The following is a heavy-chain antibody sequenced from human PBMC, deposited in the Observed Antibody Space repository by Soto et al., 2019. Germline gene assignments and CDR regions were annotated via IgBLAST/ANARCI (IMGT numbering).Heavy chain of an antibody. J-gene: IGHJ4*02. CDR2: IIPIFGTA. V-gene: IGHV1-69*13. CDR3: ARDGGGSYYFDY. CDR1: GGTFSSHA. D-gene: IGHD1-26*01. Sequence: VASVKVSCKASGGTFSSHAISWVRQAPGQGLEWMGGIIPIFGTANYAQKFQGRVTITADESTSTAYMELSSLRSEDTAVYYCARDGGGSYYFDYWGQGTLVTVSS.